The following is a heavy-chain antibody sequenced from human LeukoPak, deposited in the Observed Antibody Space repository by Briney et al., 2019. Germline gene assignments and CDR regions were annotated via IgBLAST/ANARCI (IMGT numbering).Heavy chain of an antibody. D-gene: IGHD1-1*01. CDR2: ISYDGSNK. V-gene: IGHV3-30-3*01. J-gene: IGHJ4*02. Sequence: GGSLRLSCAASGFTFSSYAMHWVRQAPGKGLEWVAVISYDGSNKYYADSVKGRFTISRDNAKNSLYLQMNSLRAEDTAVYYCARDKRGSTGRGLIDYWGQGTLVTVSS. CDR3: ARDKRGSTGRGLIDY. CDR1: GFTFSSYA.